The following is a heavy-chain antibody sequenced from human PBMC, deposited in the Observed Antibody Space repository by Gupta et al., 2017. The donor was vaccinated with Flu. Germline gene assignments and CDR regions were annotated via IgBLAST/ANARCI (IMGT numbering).Heavy chain of an antibody. CDR1: GGSFSGYY. J-gene: IGHJ4*02. V-gene: IGHV4-34*01. CDR3: AGLPRITIFGVVIRPCDY. D-gene: IGHD3-3*01. CDR2: INHSGST. Sequence: QVQLQQWGAGLLKPSETLSLTCAVYGGSFSGYYWSWIRQPPGKGLEWIGEINHSGSTNYNPSLKSRVTISVDTSKNQFSLKLSSVTAADTAVYYCAGLPRITIFGVVIRPCDYWGQGTLVTVSS.